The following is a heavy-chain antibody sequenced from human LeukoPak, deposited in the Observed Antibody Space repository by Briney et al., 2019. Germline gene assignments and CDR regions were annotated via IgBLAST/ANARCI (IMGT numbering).Heavy chain of an antibody. CDR2: ICSGGTT. Sequence: GGSLRLSCAASGFTVSSNYMSWVRQAPGKGLEWVSVICSGGTTYYADSVKGRFTISRDNSKNTLYLQMNSLRAEDTAVYYCASKYVVDAFDIWGQGTMVTVSS. CDR3: ASKYVVDAFDI. V-gene: IGHV3-53*01. J-gene: IGHJ3*02. CDR1: GFTVSSNY. D-gene: IGHD3-16*01.